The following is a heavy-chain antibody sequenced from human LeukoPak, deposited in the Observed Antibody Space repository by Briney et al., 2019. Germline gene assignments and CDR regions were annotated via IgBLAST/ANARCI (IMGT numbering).Heavy chain of an antibody. D-gene: IGHD3-10*01. CDR1: GFTFSSYE. Sequence: GGSLRLSCAASGFTFSSYEMNWVRQAPGKGLEWVAFIRYDGSNKYYADSVKGRFTISRDDSKNTAYLQMDSLKTEDTAVYYCTGNYYGSGSYADFDYWGQGTLVTVSS. CDR3: TGNYYGSGSYADFDY. V-gene: IGHV3-30*02. CDR2: IRYDGSNK. J-gene: IGHJ4*01.